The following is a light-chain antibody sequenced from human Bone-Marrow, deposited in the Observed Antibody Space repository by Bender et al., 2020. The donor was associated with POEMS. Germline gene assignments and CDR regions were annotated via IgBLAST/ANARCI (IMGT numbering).Light chain of an antibody. J-gene: IGLJ3*02. CDR3: SAWDDSLSGWV. Sequence: QSVVTQPPSLSGTPGQRVTISCSGSSSNIGNHGVNWYQQLPGEAPKLLIYYDDLLTPGVSDRFSASKSGTSASLAISELQSEDEALYYCSAWDDSLSGWVFGGGTKLTVL. CDR1: SSNIGNHG. V-gene: IGLV1-36*01. CDR2: YDD.